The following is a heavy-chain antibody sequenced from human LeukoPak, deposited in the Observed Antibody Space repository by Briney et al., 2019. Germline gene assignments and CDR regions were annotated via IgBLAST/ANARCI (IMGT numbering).Heavy chain of an antibody. Sequence: GGSLRLSCAASGFKFDDYGMSWVRQAPGKGLEWVSGINWNGGSRGYADSVKGRFTISRDNSKNTLYLQMNSLRAEDTAIYYCGRVVTTSEDWGQGILVTVST. J-gene: IGHJ4*02. D-gene: IGHD1-14*01. CDR3: GRVVTTSED. V-gene: IGHV3-20*04. CDR1: GFKFDDYG. CDR2: INWNGGSR.